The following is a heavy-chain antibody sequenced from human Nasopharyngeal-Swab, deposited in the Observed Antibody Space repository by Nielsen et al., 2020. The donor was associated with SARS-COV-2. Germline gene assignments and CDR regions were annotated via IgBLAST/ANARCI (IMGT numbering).Heavy chain of an antibody. D-gene: IGHD6-19*01. CDR1: GITFSRYG. J-gene: IGHJ4*02. CDR2: IQNDGSKK. V-gene: IGHV3-30*02. Sequence: GESLKISCTVSGITFSRYGMHWVRQAPGKGLEWVAFIQNDGSKKYYVDSVKGRFTLSRDDSKNTMYLQMNSLRPEDTAVYYCAKDPSPVAGPDYWGQGTLVTVSS. CDR3: AKDPSPVAGPDY.